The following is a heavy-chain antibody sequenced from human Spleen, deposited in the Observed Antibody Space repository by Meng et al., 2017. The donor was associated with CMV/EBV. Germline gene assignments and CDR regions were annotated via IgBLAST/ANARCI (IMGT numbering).Heavy chain of an antibody. V-gene: IGHV3-53*01. J-gene: IGHJ6*02. CDR2: IYSGGTT. CDR3: ARDIAAAGTVRRHYYHCGMDV. D-gene: IGHD6-13*01. CDR1: GFTVSSNY. Sequence: GESLKISCAASGFTVSSNYMSWVRQAPGKGLEWVSVIYSGGTTYYADSVKGRFTISRDNSKNTLYLQMNSLRAEDTAVYYCARDIAAAGTVRRHYYHCGMDVWGQGTTVTVSS.